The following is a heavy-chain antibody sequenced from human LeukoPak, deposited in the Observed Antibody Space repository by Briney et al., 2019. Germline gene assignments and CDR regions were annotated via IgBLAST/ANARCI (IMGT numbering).Heavy chain of an antibody. D-gene: IGHD2-21*02. CDR2: INHSGST. CDR1: GGSISSYY. Sequence: SETLSLTCTVSGGSISSYYWSWIRQPPGKGLEWIGEINHSGSTNYNPSLKSRVTISVDTSKNQFSLKLSSVTAADTAVYYYARHRRVTPFDYWGQGTLVTVSS. V-gene: IGHV4-34*01. CDR3: ARHRRVTPFDY. J-gene: IGHJ4*02.